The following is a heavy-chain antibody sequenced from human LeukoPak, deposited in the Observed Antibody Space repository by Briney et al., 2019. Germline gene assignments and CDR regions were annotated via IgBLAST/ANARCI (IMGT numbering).Heavy chain of an antibody. J-gene: IGHJ3*02. CDR1: GFAFDDYA. V-gene: IGHV3-9*01. D-gene: IGHD6-13*01. CDR2: ISWNSGSI. CDR3: AKDMGYSSSWSDAFDI. Sequence: GGSLRLSCAASGFAFDDYAMHWVRQAPGKGLEWVSGISWNSGSIGYADSVKGRFTISRDNAKNSLYLQMNSLRAEDTALYYCAKDMGYSSSWSDAFDIWGQGTMVTVSS.